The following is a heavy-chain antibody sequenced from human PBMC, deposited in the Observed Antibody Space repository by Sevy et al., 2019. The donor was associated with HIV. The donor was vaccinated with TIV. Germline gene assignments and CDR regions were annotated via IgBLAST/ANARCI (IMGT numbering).Heavy chain of an antibody. CDR2: VSYDGADK. Sequence: GGSLRLSCAASGFIFNNYDMYWIRQAPGKGPEWVATVSYDGADKDYADIVKGRFTISRDSSRSMLYLQMSSLRPEDTGVYFCAKDMVDCSGGTCYSGAVSPFESWGQGTLVTVSS. V-gene: IGHV3-30*18. CDR3: AKDMVDCSGGTCYSGAVSPFES. CDR1: GFIFNNYD. D-gene: IGHD2-15*01. J-gene: IGHJ4*02.